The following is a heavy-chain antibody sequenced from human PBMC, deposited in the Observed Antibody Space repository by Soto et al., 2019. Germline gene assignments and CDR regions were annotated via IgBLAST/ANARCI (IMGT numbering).Heavy chain of an antibody. J-gene: IGHJ4*02. Sequence: QLQLQESGPGLVKPSETLSLTCTVSGGSITTNTYYWGWIRQSPGKGLEWIGNIFYSGNTYYNPSLKSRVTISVDTSTNQFSLKVTSVTAADTAVYYCARHFGRCFDYWGQGTLVTVSS. CDR1: GGSITTNTYY. CDR2: IFYSGNT. D-gene: IGHD1-26*01. V-gene: IGHV4-39*01. CDR3: ARHFGRCFDY.